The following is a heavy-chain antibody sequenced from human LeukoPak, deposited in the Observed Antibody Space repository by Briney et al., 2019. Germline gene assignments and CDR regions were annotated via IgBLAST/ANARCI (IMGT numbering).Heavy chain of an antibody. Sequence: PSETLPLTCTVSGGSISSSSYYWGWIRQPPGKGLEWIGSIYYSGSTYYNPSLKSRVTISVDTSKNQFSLKLSSVTAADTAVYYCASHYYDSSGYYNWFDPWGQGTLVTVSS. J-gene: IGHJ5*02. CDR2: IYYSGST. V-gene: IGHV4-39*01. CDR3: ASHYYDSSGYYNWFDP. CDR1: GGSISSSSYY. D-gene: IGHD3-22*01.